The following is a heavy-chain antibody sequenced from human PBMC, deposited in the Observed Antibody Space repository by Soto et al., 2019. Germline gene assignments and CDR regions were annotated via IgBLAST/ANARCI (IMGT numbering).Heavy chain of an antibody. Sequence: GGSLRLSCAASDFDFSSYGIHWVRQAPGKGLEGVAASSYDGRETFYADSAKGRFTVSKEMSKNTAFLQMNALRHEDTAVYFCASDSGWPILNFDNWGPGTPVTVSS. J-gene: IGHJ4*02. CDR2: SSYDGRET. CDR1: DFDFSSYG. D-gene: IGHD3-10*01. V-gene: IGHV3-30*03. CDR3: ASDSGWPILNFDN.